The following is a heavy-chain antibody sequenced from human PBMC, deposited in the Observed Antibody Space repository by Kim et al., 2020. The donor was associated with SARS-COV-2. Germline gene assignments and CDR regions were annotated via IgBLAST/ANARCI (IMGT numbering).Heavy chain of an antibody. Sequence: SVKGRFTISRDNSKNTLYLQMNSLRAEDTAVYYCARAGEVVAATTWYFDLWGRGTLVTVSS. CDR3: ARAGEVVAATTWYFDL. J-gene: IGHJ2*01. D-gene: IGHD2-15*01. V-gene: IGHV3-30*01.